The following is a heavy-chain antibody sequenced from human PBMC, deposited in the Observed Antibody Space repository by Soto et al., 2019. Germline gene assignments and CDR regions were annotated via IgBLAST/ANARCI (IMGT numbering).Heavy chain of an antibody. CDR2: VYYSGST. J-gene: IGHJ4*02. CDR3: VRDEGAMDY. V-gene: IGHV4-59*01. D-gene: IGHD1-26*01. Sequence: PSETLSLTCTVSGGSIRSYYWSWIRQPPGKGLEWIGYVYYSGSTNYSPSLKSRVTISVDTSRNQFSLKLSSVTAADTAVYYCVRDEGAMDYWGQGALVTVSS. CDR1: GGSIRSYY.